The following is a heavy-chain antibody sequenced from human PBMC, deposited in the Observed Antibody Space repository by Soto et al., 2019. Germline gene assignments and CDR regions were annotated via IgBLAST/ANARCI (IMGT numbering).Heavy chain of an antibody. CDR3: APGGYYYGSGTSFDI. CDR2: INHSGST. V-gene: IGHV4-34*01. D-gene: IGHD3-10*01. Sequence: ASETLSLTCAVYGGSFSGYSWSWIRQPPGKGLEWIGEINHSGSTNYNPSLKSRVTISVDTSKNQFSLKLSSVTAADTAVYYCAPGGYYYGSGTSFDIWGQGTMVTVSS. J-gene: IGHJ3*02. CDR1: GGSFSGYS.